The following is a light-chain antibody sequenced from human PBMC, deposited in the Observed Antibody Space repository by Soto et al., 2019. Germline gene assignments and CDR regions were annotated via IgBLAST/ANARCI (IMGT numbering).Light chain of an antibody. J-gene: IGLJ2*01. CDR2: LNSDGSH. V-gene: IGLV4-69*01. Sequence: QPVLTQSPSASASLGASVKLTCTLSSGHSSYAIAWHQQQPEKGPRYLMKLNSDGSHSKGDGIPDRFSGSSSGGERYLTISSLQSEDEADYYCQTWGTGIVVFGGGTKVTVL. CDR3: QTWGTGIVV. CDR1: SGHSSYA.